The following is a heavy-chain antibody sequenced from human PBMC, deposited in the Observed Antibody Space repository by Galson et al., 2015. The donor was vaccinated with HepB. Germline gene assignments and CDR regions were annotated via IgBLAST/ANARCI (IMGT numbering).Heavy chain of an antibody. Sequence: PALVKPTQTLTLTCTVSGFSLSNARMGVSWIRQPPGKALEWLAHIFSNDAKSYSTSLKSRLTISKDTSKSQVVLTMTNMDPVDTATYYCARIAPPDTIAVAGTDAFDIWGQGTMVTVSS. D-gene: IGHD6-19*01. CDR3: ARIAPPDTIAVAGTDAFDI. CDR2: IFSNDAK. J-gene: IGHJ3*02. V-gene: IGHV2-26*01. CDR1: GFSLSNARMG.